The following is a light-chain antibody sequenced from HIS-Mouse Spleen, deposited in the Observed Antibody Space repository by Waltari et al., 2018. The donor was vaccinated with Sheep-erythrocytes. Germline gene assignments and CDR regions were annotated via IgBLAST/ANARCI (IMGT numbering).Light chain of an antibody. J-gene: IGLJ1*01. CDR1: RTDVGGYNS. Sequence: QSALTQPRSVSGSPGQSVTIPCTGTRTDVGGYNSSSWYQQHPGKAPKLMIYDVSKRPSGVPDRFSGSKSGNTASLTISGLQAEDEADYYCCSYAGSYNHVFGTGTKVTVL. V-gene: IGLV2-11*01. CDR2: DVS. CDR3: CSYAGSYNHV.